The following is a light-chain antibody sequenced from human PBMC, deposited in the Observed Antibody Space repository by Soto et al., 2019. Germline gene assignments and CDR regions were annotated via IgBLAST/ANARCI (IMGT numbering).Light chain of an antibody. CDR1: SSDVRNYNF. V-gene: IGLV2-23*01. Sequence: QSALTQPASVSGYPGQSITISCTGNSSDVRNYNFVSWYQQHPGKAPKVMIYEGSKRPSGVSNRCSGSKSGNTASLTISGLQAEDEADYYCCSYAGSSPPVVFGGGTKLTVL. J-gene: IGLJ2*01. CDR2: EGS. CDR3: CSYAGSSPPVV.